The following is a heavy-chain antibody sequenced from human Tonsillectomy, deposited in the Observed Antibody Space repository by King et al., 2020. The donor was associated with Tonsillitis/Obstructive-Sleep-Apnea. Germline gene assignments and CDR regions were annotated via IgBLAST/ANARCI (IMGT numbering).Heavy chain of an antibody. Sequence: VQLVQSGAEVKKPGSSVKVSCKASGGTFSSYAISWVRQAPGQGLEWMGVIIPIFGTANYAQKFQGRVTITADKSTSTAYMELSSLRSEDTAVYYCARERYYYDSSGYYYDYWGQGTLVTVSS. V-gene: IGHV1-69*06. CDR1: GGTFSSYA. D-gene: IGHD3-22*01. CDR2: IIPIFGTA. CDR3: ARERYYYDSSGYYYDY. J-gene: IGHJ4*02.